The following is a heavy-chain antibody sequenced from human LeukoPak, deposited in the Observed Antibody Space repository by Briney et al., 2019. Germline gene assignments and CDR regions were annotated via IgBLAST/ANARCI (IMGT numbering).Heavy chain of an antibody. CDR2: MNPNSGNT. CDR1: GYTFTSYD. V-gene: IGHV1-8*01. D-gene: IGHD2-15*01. CDR3: ARGQKLVVAATHYYYYGMDV. Sequence: GASVKVSCKASGYTFTSYDINWVRQATGQGLEWMGWMNPNSGNTGYAQKFQGRVTMTRNTSISTAYMELSSLRSEDTAVYYCARGQKLVVAATHYYYYGMDVWGQGTTVTVSS. J-gene: IGHJ6*02.